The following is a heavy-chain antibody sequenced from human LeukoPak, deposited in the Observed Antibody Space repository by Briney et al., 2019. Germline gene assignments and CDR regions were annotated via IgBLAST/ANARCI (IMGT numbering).Heavy chain of an antibody. CDR2: INHSGST. CDR1: GGSCSGYY. CDR3: ARGGEMAAVDY. D-gene: IGHD5-24*01. V-gene: IGHV4-34*01. J-gene: IGHJ4*02. Sequence: SETLSLTCAVYGGSCSGYYWSWIRQAPGKGLEWIGEINHSGSTNYNPSLKSRVTISVDTSKNQFSLKLSSVTAADTAVYYCARGGEMAAVDYWGQGTLVTVSS.